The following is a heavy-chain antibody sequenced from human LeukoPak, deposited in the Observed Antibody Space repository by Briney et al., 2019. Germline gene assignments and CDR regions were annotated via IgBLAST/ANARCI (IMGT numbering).Heavy chain of an antibody. D-gene: IGHD3-10*01. CDR2: IYPGDSDT. CDR3: ARGPSLLLWFGEFDY. V-gene: IGHV5-51*01. Sequence: GESLKISCKGSGYSFTSYWIGWVRQMPGKGLEWMGIIYPGDSDTRYSPSFQGQVTISADKSISTAYLQWSSLEASDTAMYYCARGPSLLLWFGEFDYWGQGTLVTVSS. CDR1: GYSFTSYW. J-gene: IGHJ4*02.